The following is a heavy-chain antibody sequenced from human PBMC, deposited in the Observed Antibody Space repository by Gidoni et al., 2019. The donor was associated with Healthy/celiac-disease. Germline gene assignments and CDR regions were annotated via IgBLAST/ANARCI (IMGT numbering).Heavy chain of an antibody. D-gene: IGHD6-13*01. CDR2: INPNSGGT. V-gene: IGHV1-2*06. Sequence: QVQLVQSGAEVKKPGASVKVSCKASGYTFTGYSMHWVRQAPGQGLEWVGRINPNSGGTNYAQKFQGRVTMTRDTSISTAYMELSRLRSDDTAVYYCARAVQGAAAGTHDYWGQGTLVTVSS. CDR1: GYTFTGYS. J-gene: IGHJ4*02. CDR3: ARAVQGAAAGTHDY.